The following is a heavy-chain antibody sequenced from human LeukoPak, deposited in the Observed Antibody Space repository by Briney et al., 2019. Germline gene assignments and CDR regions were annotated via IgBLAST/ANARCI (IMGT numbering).Heavy chain of an antibody. CDR2: ISYDGSNK. V-gene: IGHV3-30-3*01. CDR1: GFTFSSYA. CDR3: AREVESGVMDV. Sequence: GGSLRLSCAASGFTFSSYAMHWVRQAPGKGLEWVAVISYDGSNKYYADSVEGRFTISRDNSKNTLYLQMNSLRAEDTAVYYCAREVESGVMDVWGQGTTVTVSS. J-gene: IGHJ6*02. D-gene: IGHD6-25*01.